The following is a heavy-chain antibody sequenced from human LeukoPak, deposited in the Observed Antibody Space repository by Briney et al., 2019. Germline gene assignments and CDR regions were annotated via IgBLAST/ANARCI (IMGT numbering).Heavy chain of an antibody. CDR2: IYYSGST. J-gene: IGHJ5*02. CDR3: ARHIITMVRGVKENWFDP. V-gene: IGHV4-59*01. CDR1: GGSISSYY. Sequence: SETLSLTCTVSGGSISSYYLSWIRQPPGKGLEWIGYIYYSGSTNYNPSLKSRVTISVDTSKNQFSLKLSSVTAADTAVYYCARHIITMVRGVKENWFDPWGQGTLVTVSS. D-gene: IGHD3-10*01.